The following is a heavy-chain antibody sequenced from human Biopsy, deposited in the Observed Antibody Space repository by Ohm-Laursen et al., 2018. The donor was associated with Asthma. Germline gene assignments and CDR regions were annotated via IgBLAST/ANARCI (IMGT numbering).Heavy chain of an antibody. CDR2: ISVYNGNT. CDR1: GYTFNSAG. D-gene: IGHD2-15*01. V-gene: IGHV1-18*01. J-gene: IGHJ6*02. Sequence: ASVKVSCKTSGYTFNSAGITWVRQAPGQGLEWMGWISVYNGNTEVAQKLQDRVTMITDTSTSTAYMELRSLRSDDTAVYYCASPTYCSGSSCINNYYYALDVWGQGTTVTVTS. CDR3: ASPTYCSGSSCINNYYYALDV.